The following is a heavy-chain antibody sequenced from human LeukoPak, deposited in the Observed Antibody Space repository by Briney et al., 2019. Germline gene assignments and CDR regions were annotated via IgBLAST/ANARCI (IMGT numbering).Heavy chain of an antibody. CDR3: ASGYDDSSGYPYYYGMDV. Sequence: ASVKVSCKASGGTFSSNAISWVRQALGQGLEWMGGIIPIFGIANYAQKFQGRVTITADKSTSIAYMELSSLRSEDTAVYYCASGYDDSSGYPYYYGMDVWGQGTTVTVSS. CDR2: IIPIFGIA. V-gene: IGHV1-69*17. J-gene: IGHJ6*02. CDR1: GGTFSSNA. D-gene: IGHD3-22*01.